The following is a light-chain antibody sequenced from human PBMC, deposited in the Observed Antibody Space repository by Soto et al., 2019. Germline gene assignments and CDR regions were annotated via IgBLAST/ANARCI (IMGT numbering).Light chain of an antibody. CDR1: ERIYSAY. CDR3: QQYSSSSIT. Sequence: VFTQSPSTLTQSRGDRATLSCRASERIYSAYLGWYQQKPGQAPRLLIYGTSSRATGIPDRFSGSGSGTDFTLTISRLEPDDFAVYYCQQYSSSSITFGQGTRLEIK. J-gene: IGKJ5*01. V-gene: IGKV3-20*01. CDR2: GTS.